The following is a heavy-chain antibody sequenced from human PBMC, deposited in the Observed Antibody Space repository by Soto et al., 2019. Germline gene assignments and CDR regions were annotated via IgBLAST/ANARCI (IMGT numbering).Heavy chain of an antibody. D-gene: IGHD1-26*01. V-gene: IGHV4-39*01. CDR3: VRHYLDGEQPQFQH. CDR2: IYYSGST. J-gene: IGHJ1*01. Sequence: SETLSLTCTVSGGSISSSSYYWGWIRQPPGKGLEWIGSIYYSGSTYYNPSLKSRVTISVDTSKNQFSLKLSSVTAADTAVYYCVRHYLDGEQPQFQHWGQGTLVTVSS. CDR1: GGSISSSSYY.